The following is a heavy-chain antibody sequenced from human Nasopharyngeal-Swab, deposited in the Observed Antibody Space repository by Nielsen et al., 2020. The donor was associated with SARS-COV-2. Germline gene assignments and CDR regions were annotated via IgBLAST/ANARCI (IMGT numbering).Heavy chain of an antibody. D-gene: IGHD6-13*01. CDR2: FDPEVGET. Sequence: ASVKVSCKVSGYTLTELSIQWVRQAPGKGLEWMGGFDPEVGETIHAQKFQGRVTMTEDTSTDTAYMELSSLRSEDTAVYYCAAEKGGYSELYHWGQGTLVPSP. CDR3: AAEKGGYSELYH. J-gene: IGHJ5*02. CDR1: GYTLTELS. V-gene: IGHV1-24*01.